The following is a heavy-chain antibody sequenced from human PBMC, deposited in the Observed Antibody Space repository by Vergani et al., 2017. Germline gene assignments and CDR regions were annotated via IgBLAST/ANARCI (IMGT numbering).Heavy chain of an antibody. D-gene: IGHD2-15*01. V-gene: IGHV1-2*04. CDR2: INPNSGGT. CDR3: AXGGRWLVVVAATSWFDP. Sequence: QVQLVQSGAEVKKPGASVKVSCKASGYTFTGYYMHWVRQAPGQGLEWMGWINPNSGGTNYAQKFQGWVTMTRDTSISTAYMELSRLRSDDTAVYYCAXGGRWLVVVAATSWFDPWGQGTLVTVSS. J-gene: IGHJ5*02. CDR1: GYTFTGYY.